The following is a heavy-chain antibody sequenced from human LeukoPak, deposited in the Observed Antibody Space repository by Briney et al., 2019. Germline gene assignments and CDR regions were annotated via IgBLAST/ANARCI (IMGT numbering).Heavy chain of an antibody. Sequence: SQTLSLTCTVSGGSISSGGHYWSRIRQPAGKGLEYLGRISSTGSTNYNPSLRSRVTISADTSRNHFSLKLTSVTAADTAMYYCARDQTYSGSGIYTYFDYWGQGILVTVSS. V-gene: IGHV4-61*02. CDR2: ISSTGST. D-gene: IGHD3-10*01. J-gene: IGHJ4*02. CDR3: ARDQTYSGSGIYTYFDY. CDR1: GGSISSGGHY.